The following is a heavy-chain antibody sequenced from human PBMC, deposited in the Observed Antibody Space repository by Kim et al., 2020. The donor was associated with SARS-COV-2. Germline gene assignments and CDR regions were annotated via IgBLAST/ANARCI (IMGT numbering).Heavy chain of an antibody. CDR1: GGSISSGGYY. CDR2: IYYSGST. J-gene: IGHJ4*02. D-gene: IGHD4-17*01. V-gene: IGHV4-31*03. Sequence: SETLSLTCTVSGGSISSGGYYWSWIRQHPGKGLEWIGYIYYSGSTYYNPSLKSRVTISVDTSKNQFSLKLSSVTAADTAVYYCARATTVVTGEGYFDYWGQGTLVTVSS. CDR3: ARATTVVTGEGYFDY.